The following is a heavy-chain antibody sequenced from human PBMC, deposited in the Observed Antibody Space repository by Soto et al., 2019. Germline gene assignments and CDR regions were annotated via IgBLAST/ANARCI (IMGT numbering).Heavy chain of an antibody. CDR2: IYPGDSDS. J-gene: IGHJ6*02. CDR1: GDSFTSSW. V-gene: IGHV5-51*01. CDR3: AGGGVGGVITRTRDYYGMGV. D-gene: IGHD3-10*01. Sequence: PRDAEKSSGKGSGDSFTSSWFSSVLQIPGKGLERNGIIYPGDSDSVYSPSFQGHVTISADKSISTAYLQWSSLKASDTAMYYCAGGGVGGVITRTRDYYGMGVPGEGIKVT.